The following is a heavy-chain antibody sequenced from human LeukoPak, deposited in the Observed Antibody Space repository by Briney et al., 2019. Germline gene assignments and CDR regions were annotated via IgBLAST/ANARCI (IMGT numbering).Heavy chain of an antibody. Sequence: ASVKVSCKASGYTFTGYYMHWVRQAPGQGLEWMGWINPNSGGTNYAQKFQGRVTMTTDTSTSTAYMELRSLRSDDTAVYYCARDAPSTTGPALNWGQGTLVTVSS. D-gene: IGHD1-1*01. V-gene: IGHV1-2*02. CDR2: INPNSGGT. CDR1: GYTFTGYY. J-gene: IGHJ4*02. CDR3: ARDAPSTTGPALN.